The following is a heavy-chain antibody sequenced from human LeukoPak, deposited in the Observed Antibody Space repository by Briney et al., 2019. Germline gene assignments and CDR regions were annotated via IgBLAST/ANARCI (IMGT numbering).Heavy chain of an antibody. CDR2: ISYDGSNK. V-gene: IGHV3-30*04. Sequence: GGSLRLSCAASGFTFSSYAMHWVRQAPGKGLEWVSVISYDGSNKYYADSVKGRFTISRDNSKNTLYLQMNSLRAEDTAVYYCARDRGGDGSWYFDLWGRGTLVTVSS. D-gene: IGHD3-16*01. CDR1: GFTFSSYA. CDR3: ARDRGGDGSWYFDL. J-gene: IGHJ2*01.